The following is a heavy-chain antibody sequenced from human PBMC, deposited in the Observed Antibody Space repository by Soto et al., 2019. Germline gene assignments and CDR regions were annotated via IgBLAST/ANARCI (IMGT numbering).Heavy chain of an antibody. CDR3: ARQASLVVVAATKPEDYYYYYGMDV. CDR1: GGSISSSSYY. Sequence: PSETLSLTCTVSGGSISSSSYYWGWIRQPPGKGLEWIGSIYYSGSTYYNPSLKSRVTISVDTSKNQFSLKLSSVTAADTAVYYCARQASLVVVAATKPEDYYYYYGMDVWGQGTTVTVSS. V-gene: IGHV4-39*01. J-gene: IGHJ6*02. CDR2: IYYSGST. D-gene: IGHD2-15*01.